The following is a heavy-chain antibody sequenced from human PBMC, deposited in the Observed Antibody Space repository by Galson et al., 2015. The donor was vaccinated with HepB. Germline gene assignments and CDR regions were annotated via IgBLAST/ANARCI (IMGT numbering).Heavy chain of an antibody. J-gene: IGHJ4*02. CDR2: ISGSGGST. CDR1: GFTFSSYA. V-gene: IGHV3-23*01. Sequence: SLRLSCAASGFTFSSYAMSWVRQAPGKGLEWVSAISGSGGSTYYADSVKGRFTISRDNSKNTLYLQMNSLRAEDTAVYYCAKVSRKLLWFGEVKAHFDYWGQGTLVTVSS. CDR3: AKVSRKLLWFGEVKAHFDY. D-gene: IGHD3-10*01.